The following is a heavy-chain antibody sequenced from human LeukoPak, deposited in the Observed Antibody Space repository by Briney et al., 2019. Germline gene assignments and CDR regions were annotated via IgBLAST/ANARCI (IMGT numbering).Heavy chain of an antibody. CDR1: GFTFSSSA. D-gene: IGHD1-1*01. Sequence: GGSLRLSCAASGFTFSSSAMTWVRQAPGKGLEWVSTIGATGGDTYYATSVRGHFTISRDNSQNTLFLQMSRLRAEDTAVYYCAKGGRVQRTDTGGQGTLVTVSS. J-gene: IGHJ5*02. CDR3: AKGGRVQRTDT. V-gene: IGHV3-23*01. CDR2: IGATGGDT.